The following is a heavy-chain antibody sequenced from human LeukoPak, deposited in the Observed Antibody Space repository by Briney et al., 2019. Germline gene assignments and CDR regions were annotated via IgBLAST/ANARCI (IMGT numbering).Heavy chain of an antibody. CDR3: ARAGSSTSPPGVV. CDR2: FYTSGNT. D-gene: IGHD2-2*01. V-gene: IGHV4-4*07. Sequence: ASETLSLTCTVSGGSISNYYWSWVRQPAGKGLEWIGRFYTSGNTNYNPSLKSRVAMSVDTSKNQFSLNLTSVTAADTAVYYCARAGSSTSPPGVVWGKGTTVTVSS. J-gene: IGHJ6*04. CDR1: GGSISNYY.